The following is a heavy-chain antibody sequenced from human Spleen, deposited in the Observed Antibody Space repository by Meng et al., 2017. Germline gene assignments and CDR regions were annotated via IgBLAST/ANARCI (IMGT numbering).Heavy chain of an antibody. V-gene: IGHV3-74*01. CDR1: GFTFSSYW. J-gene: IGHJ4*02. CDR2: INTDGTTT. Sequence: GESLKISCAASGFTFSSYWMHWVRQTPGKGLVWVSRINTDGTTTTYADSVKGRFTISRDNAKNTLYLQMNSLRVEDTAVYYCASLHCPNTNCYSNYYFDYWGQGALVTVSS. CDR3: ASLHCPNTNCYSNYYFDY. D-gene: IGHD2-21*02.